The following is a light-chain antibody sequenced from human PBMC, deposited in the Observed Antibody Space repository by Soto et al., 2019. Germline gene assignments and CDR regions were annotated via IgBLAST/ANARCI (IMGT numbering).Light chain of an antibody. CDR1: QSVSIY. V-gene: IGKV3-11*01. CDR2: DIS. Sequence: EIVLTQSPATLSLSPGERATLSCRASQSVSIYLAWYQQRPGQTPRLLIYDISTRAAGIPARFSGSVFRTDYTLTISNLEPEDSAVYYYQQRFAWPNSFGGGTKVQI. CDR3: QQRFAWPNS. J-gene: IGKJ4*01.